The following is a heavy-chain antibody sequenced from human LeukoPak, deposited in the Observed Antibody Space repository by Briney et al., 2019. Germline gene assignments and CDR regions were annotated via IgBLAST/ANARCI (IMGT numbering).Heavy chain of an antibody. V-gene: IGHV4-30-2*01. CDR1: GGSISSGGYY. CDR3: ARRQKLVSTIDY. D-gene: IGHD6-6*01. J-gene: IGHJ4*02. CDR2: ICHSGST. Sequence: SQTLPVNCTVSGGSISSGGYYWSWIRQPPGKGLEWIGYICHSGSTYYNPSLKSRVTISVDRSKNQFSLKLSSVTAADTAVYYCARRQKLVSTIDYWGQGTLVTVSS.